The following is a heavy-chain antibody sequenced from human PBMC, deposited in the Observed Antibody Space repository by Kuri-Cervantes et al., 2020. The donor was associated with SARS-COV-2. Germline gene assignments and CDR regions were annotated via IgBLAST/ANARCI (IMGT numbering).Heavy chain of an antibody. CDR1: GFTFSSYW. D-gene: IGHD1-26*01. V-gene: IGHV3-7*01. CDR3: ARDRRVGWADY. Sequence: GGSLRLSCAASGFTFSSYWMSWVRQAPGKGLEWVANIKQDGSEKYYVDSVKGRFTISRDNSKNSLYLQMNSLRAEDTAVYYCARDRRVGWADYWGQGTLVTVSS. J-gene: IGHJ4*02. CDR2: IKQDGSEK.